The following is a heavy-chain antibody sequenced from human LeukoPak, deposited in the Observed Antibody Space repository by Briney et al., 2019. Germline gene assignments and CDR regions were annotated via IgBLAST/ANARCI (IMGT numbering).Heavy chain of an antibody. CDR2: IYTSGST. CDR3: ARDGYYYDSSGYYEKMYYFDY. CDR1: GGSISSYY. Sequence: SETLSLTCTVSGGSISSYYWSWIRQPAGKGLEWIGRIYTSGSTNYNPSLKSRVTMSVDTSKDQFSLKLSSVTAADTAVYYCARDGYYYDSSGYYEKMYYFDYWGQGTLVTVSS. J-gene: IGHJ4*02. V-gene: IGHV4-4*07. D-gene: IGHD3-22*01.